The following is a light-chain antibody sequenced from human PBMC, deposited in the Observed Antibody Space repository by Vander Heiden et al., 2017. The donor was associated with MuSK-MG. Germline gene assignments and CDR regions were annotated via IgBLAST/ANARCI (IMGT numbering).Light chain of an antibody. J-gene: IGKJ1*01. CDR1: QGGLYSSNNKNY. Sequence: DSVTTQSPDSLAVPLGERATTNCQPSQGGLYSSNNKNYLAWYQQKPGQPPKLLIYWASTRESGVPDRFSGSGSGTDFTLTISSLQAEDVAVYYCQQYYSTPWTFGQGTKVEIK. V-gene: IGKV4-1*01. CDR2: WAS. CDR3: QQYYSTPWT.